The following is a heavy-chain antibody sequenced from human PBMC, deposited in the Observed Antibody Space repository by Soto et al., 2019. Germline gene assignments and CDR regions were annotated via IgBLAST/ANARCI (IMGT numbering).Heavy chain of an antibody. CDR2: VGGSGAST. J-gene: IGHJ4*02. CDR1: GFTFSNYA. CDR3: AKSPLGYCSGGSCYPPHYFDY. V-gene: IGHV3-23*01. D-gene: IGHD2-15*01. Sequence: EVQLLDSGGGLVQPGGSLRLSCAASGFTFSNYAMSWVRQAPGKGLEWVSGVGGSGASTYYADSVKGRFTISRDNSKDTLYLQRNSLRAEDTAVYYCAKSPLGYCSGGSCYPPHYFDYWGQGTLVTVSS.